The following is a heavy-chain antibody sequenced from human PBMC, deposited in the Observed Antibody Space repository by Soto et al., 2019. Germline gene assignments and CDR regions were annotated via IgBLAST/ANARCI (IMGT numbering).Heavy chain of an antibody. CDR3: ANHGGFDF. J-gene: IGHJ3*01. CDR1: GFTFSRSG. V-gene: IGHV3-23*01. D-gene: IGHD4-17*01. CDR2: ISDRGDYR. Sequence: EGQLLQSGGGLVQPGESLRVSCAASGFTFSRSGMSWVRQAPGKGLEWVSSISDRGDYRYYADSVNGRFTISRDNSKNTLYMQMNRLTAEDTAVYYCANHGGFDFWGQGTMVAVSS.